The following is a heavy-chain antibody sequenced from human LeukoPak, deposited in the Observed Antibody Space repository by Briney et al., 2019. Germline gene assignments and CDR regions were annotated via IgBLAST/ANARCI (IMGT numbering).Heavy chain of an antibody. CDR1: GYTLTELS. Sequence: ASVKVSCKVSGYTLTELSMHWVRQAPGKGLEWMGGFDPEDGETIYAQKFQGRVTMTEDTSTDTAYMELSSLRSEDTAVYYCATVPSYYYDRQYFQHWGQGTLVTVS. V-gene: IGHV1-24*01. D-gene: IGHD3-22*01. CDR2: FDPEDGET. CDR3: ATVPSYYYDRQYFQH. J-gene: IGHJ1*01.